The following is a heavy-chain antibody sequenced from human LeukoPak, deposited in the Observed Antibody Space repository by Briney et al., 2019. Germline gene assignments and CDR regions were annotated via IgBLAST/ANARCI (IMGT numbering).Heavy chain of an antibody. V-gene: IGHV4-34*01. CDR3: ARGISHSSRMDV. Sequence: SETLSLTCAVYGGSFSGYYWSWIRQPPGKGLEWIGEINHSGSTNYNPSLKSRVTISVDTSKNQFSLKLSSVTAADTAVYYCARGISHSSRMDVWGQGTTVTVSS. J-gene: IGHJ6*02. CDR2: INHSGST. D-gene: IGHD2-15*01. CDR1: GGSFSGYY.